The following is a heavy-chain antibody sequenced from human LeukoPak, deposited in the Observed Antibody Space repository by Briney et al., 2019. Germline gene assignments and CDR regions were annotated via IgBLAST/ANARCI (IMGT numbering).Heavy chain of an antibody. Sequence: GGSLRLSCAASGFTFSSYAMSWVRQAPGKGLEWVSAISGSGGSTYYADSVKGRFTISRDNPKNTLYLQMNSLRAEDTAVYYCAKDLYPPSPGIAAAGFFDYWGQGTLVTVSS. CDR1: GFTFSSYA. CDR3: AKDLYPPSPGIAAAGFFDY. V-gene: IGHV3-23*01. CDR2: ISGSGGST. D-gene: IGHD6-13*01. J-gene: IGHJ4*02.